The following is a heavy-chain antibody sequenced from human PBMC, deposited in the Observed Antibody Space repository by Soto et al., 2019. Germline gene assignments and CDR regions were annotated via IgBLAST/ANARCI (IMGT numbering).Heavy chain of an antibody. Sequence: SEPLCLTCSVSGVYISSYYGSWIRQPPGKGLEWIGYICYSGGTNYNPSLKSRVTISVDTSKTQFSLKLSSVTAAETAVYYWARAEYSYGPMDVWGQGTTVTVSS. CDR1: GVYISSYY. D-gene: IGHD5-18*01. CDR2: ICYSGGT. V-gene: IGHV4-59*01. CDR3: ARAEYSYGPMDV. J-gene: IGHJ6*02.